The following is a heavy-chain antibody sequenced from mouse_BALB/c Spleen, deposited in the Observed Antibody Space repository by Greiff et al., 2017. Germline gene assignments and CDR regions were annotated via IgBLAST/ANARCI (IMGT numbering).Heavy chain of an antibody. CDR3: TRSSSAYFDY. Sequence: VQLQQPGAELVKPGASVKLSCKASGYTFTSYYMYWVKQRPGQGLEWIGGINPSNGGTNFNEKFKSKATLTVDKSSSTAYMQLSSLTSEDSAVYYCTRSSSAYFDYWGQGTTLTVSS. CDR1: GYTFTSYY. V-gene: IGHV1S81*02. CDR2: INPSNGGT. J-gene: IGHJ2*01.